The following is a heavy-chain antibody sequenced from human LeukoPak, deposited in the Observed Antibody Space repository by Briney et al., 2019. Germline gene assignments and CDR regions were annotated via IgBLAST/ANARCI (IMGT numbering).Heavy chain of an antibody. Sequence: GVPLRLSCAVSGITLTNYGMTWVREAPGKGLEWVAGISDTGGRTNYADSVKGRFTISRDNPKNTLYLQMNSLRAEDTAVYFCAKRGVVIRVILVGFHKEAYYFDSWGQGALVTVSS. CDR1: GITLTNYG. CDR3: AKRGVVIRVILVGFHKEAYYFDS. V-gene: IGHV3-23*01. D-gene: IGHD3-22*01. J-gene: IGHJ4*02. CDR2: ISDTGGRT.